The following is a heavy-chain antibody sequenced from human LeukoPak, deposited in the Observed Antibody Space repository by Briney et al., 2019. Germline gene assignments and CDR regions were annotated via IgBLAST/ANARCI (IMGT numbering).Heavy chain of an antibody. CDR1: GYTFTSYG. V-gene: IGHV1-18*04. CDR3: AGDAMFDYGDYGDFYY. Sequence: ASVKVSCKASGYTFTSYGMSWLRQAPGQGLEWMGWISTYNGNTNYAHKLQGGVTMTTDTPTRTAYMEVRSLTSDDTAGYYCAGDAMFDYGDYGDFYYWGEGTLVTVSS. J-gene: IGHJ4*02. CDR2: ISTYNGNT. D-gene: IGHD4-17*01.